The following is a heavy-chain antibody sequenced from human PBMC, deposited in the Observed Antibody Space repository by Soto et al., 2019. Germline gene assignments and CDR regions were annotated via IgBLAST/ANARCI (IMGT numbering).Heavy chain of an antibody. J-gene: IGHJ4*02. D-gene: IGHD2-21*02. CDR2: LNPNTGDS. CDR3: ARVRSRKYCGGDCYLDY. V-gene: IGHV1-8*01. CDR1: GYTFTSYD. Sequence: ASVKVSCKASGYTFTSYDIYWVRQATGQGLEWMGWLNPNTGDSAYAQKLQGRVTMTTDTSASTAYMELRSLRSDDTAVYYCARVRSRKYCGGDCYLDYWGQGTLVTVSS.